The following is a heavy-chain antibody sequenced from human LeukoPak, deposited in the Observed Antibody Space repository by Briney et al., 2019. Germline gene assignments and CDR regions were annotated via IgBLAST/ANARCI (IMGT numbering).Heavy chain of an antibody. J-gene: IGHJ4*02. CDR3: ARDGSPFYH. D-gene: IGHD3-10*01. CDR1: GFTFSANW. V-gene: IGHV3-7*01. CDR2: IKQDGSAI. Sequence: AGGSLRLSCAAAGFTFSANWMSWVRQTPGKWLEWVANIKQDGSAIYYVDSVKGRFTISRDNAKNSLYLQVNSLRVEDTAVYYCARDGSPFYHWGQGTLVTVSS.